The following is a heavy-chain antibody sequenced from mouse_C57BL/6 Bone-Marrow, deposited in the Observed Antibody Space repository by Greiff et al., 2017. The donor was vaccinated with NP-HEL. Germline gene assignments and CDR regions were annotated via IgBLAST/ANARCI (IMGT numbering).Heavy chain of an antibody. J-gene: IGHJ2*01. CDR1: GYTFTSYW. CDR2: IHPNSGST. CDR3: ARKGGLRFYFDY. D-gene: IGHD2-4*01. Sequence: QVQLQQPGAELVKPGASVKLSCKASGYTFTSYWMHWVKQRTGQGLEWIGMIHPNSGSTNYNEKFKSKATLTVDKSSSTAYMQLSSLTSEDSAVYYCARKGGLRFYFDYWGQGTTLTVSS. V-gene: IGHV1-64*01.